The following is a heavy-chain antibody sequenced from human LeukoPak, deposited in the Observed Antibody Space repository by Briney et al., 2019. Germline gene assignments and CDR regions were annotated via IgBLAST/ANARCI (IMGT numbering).Heavy chain of an antibody. Sequence: PGGSLRLSCAASGFTFSSYSINWVRQAPGKGLEWVSSISSSSSYIYYADSVKGRFTISRDNAKNSLYLQMNSLRAEDTAVYYCARGRYGGNTVDYWGQGTLVTVSS. V-gene: IGHV3-21*01. CDR1: GFTFSSYS. D-gene: IGHD4-23*01. J-gene: IGHJ4*02. CDR3: ARGRYGGNTVDY. CDR2: ISSSSSYI.